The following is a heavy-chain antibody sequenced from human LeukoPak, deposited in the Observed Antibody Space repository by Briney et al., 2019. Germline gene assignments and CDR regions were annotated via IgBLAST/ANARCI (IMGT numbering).Heavy chain of an antibody. CDR1: GFTFSSYG. Sequence: GGSLRLSCAASGFTFSSYGMHWVRQAPGKGLEWVAVIWYDGSNKYYADSVKGRFTISRDNSKNTLYLQMNSLRAEDTALYYCARSGYYNPNYFDSWGQGTLVTVSS. D-gene: IGHD3-9*01. CDR2: IWYDGSNK. V-gene: IGHV3-33*01. J-gene: IGHJ4*02. CDR3: ARSGYYNPNYFDS.